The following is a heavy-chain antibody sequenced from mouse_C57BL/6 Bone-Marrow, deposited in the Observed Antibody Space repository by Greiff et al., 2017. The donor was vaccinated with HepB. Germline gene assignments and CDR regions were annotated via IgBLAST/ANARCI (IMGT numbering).Heavy chain of an antibody. CDR2: IDPSDSYT. CDR3: ARPYTWFAY. Sequence: QVQLQQPGAELVRPGPSVKLSCKASGYTFTSYWMHWVKQRPGQGLEWIGVIDPSDSYTNYNHKFKGKATLTVDTSSSTAYMQLSSLTSEDSAVYYCARPYTWFAYWGQGTRVTVSA. CDR1: GYTFTSYW. J-gene: IGHJ3*01. V-gene: IGHV1-59*01. D-gene: IGHD2-12*01.